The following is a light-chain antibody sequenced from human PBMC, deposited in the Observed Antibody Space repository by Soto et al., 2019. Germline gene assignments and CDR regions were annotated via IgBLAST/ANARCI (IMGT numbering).Light chain of an antibody. V-gene: IGKV3-20*01. CDR3: QQYGSSQET. J-gene: IGKJ1*01. CDR2: GAS. Sequence: EIVLTQSPGTLSLSPGERATLSCRASQSVSSSYLAWYQQKPGQAPRLLIYGASSRATGIPDRFSGSGSGTDFTLTISRLEPEDFELYYCQQYGSSQETLRQGPKV. CDR1: QSVSSSY.